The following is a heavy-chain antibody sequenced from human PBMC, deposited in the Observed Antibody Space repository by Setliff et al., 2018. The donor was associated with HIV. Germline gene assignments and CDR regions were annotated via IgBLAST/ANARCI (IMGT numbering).Heavy chain of an antibody. CDR2: ISGSRTAK. D-gene: IGHD3-9*01. CDR1: GFTLSSYP. J-gene: IGHJ3*02. Sequence: GGSLRLSCAASGFTLSSYPMNWVRQAPGKGLEWVSYISGSRTAKEYADSVKGRFTISRDNAENSVYLQMNSLRVGDTAVYYCARDLTGRYDAFDIWGQGTTVTVSS. CDR3: ARDLTGRYDAFDI. V-gene: IGHV3-48*01.